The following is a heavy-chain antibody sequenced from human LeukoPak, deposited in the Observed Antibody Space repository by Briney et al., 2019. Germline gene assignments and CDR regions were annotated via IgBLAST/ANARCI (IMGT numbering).Heavy chain of an antibody. CDR3: ARGRSITLLRGVAMSDGFDI. Sequence: PGGSLRLSCAASGFPFSNYGMNWVRQSPGKGLEWVSLTDTSGKYIYYGDSVKGRFTISRDNAKNLLFLQMNGLRAEDTAVYYCARGRSITLLRGVAMSDGFDIWGQGAMVAVSS. V-gene: IGHV3-21*06. CDR2: TDTSGKYI. D-gene: IGHD3-10*01. J-gene: IGHJ3*02. CDR1: GFPFSNYG.